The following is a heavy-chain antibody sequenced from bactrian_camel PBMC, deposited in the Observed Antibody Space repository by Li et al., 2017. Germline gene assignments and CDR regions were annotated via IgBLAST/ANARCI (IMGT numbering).Heavy chain of an antibody. CDR2: IYTGTGST. CDR1: GDTTPSDD. Sequence: HVQLVESGGGSVQVGGSLRLSCVASGDTTPSDDLGWFHEAPGKEREKIATIYTGTGSTYYGDSVKGRFAISQDKSKNTVYLQMNSLKPEDTGMYYCNGRWSRVQYTGQGTQVTVS. J-gene: IGHJ4*01. V-gene: IGHV3S54*01. D-gene: IGHD2*01.